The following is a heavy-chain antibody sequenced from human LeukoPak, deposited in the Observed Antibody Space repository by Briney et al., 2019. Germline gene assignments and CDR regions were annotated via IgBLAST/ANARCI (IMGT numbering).Heavy chain of an antibody. CDR2: IAGTGAST. J-gene: IGHJ4*02. D-gene: IGHD3-10*01. CDR3: AKKMGIWFVGFDS. Sequence: GGSLRLSCVVSGFTINSYGMSWVRQAPGKGPEWVSAIAGTGASTSYADSVKGRFFISRDYSTNTLCLQMNNLRVEDTAVYYCAKKMGIWFVGFDSWGQGILVTVSS. CDR1: GFTINSYG. V-gene: IGHV3-23*01.